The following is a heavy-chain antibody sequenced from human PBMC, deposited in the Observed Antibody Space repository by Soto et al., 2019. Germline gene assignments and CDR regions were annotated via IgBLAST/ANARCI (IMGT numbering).Heavy chain of an antibody. V-gene: IGHV3-72*01. J-gene: IGHJ6*02. CDR1: GFTLSDHY. D-gene: IGHD6-25*01. CDR2: SRDKAQGYST. CDR3: AKDLKRVPGRYYDYGMDV. Sequence: GGSLRLSCAGSGFTLSDHYIDWVRQAPGKGLEGVGRSRDKAQGYSTAYAASVKGRFTTSRDESKNSVYLQMHSLRAEDTAVYYCAKDLKRVPGRYYDYGMDVWGQGTTVTVSS.